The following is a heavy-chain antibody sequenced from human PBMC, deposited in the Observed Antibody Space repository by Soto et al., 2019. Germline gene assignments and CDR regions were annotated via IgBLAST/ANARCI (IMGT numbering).Heavy chain of an antibody. CDR1: GYTLTELS. D-gene: IGHD4-4*01. CDR3: ATLLGTVTSSRFDP. J-gene: IGHJ5*02. CDR2: FDPEDGET. V-gene: IGHV1-24*01. Sequence: ASVTRSCTVSGYTLTELSMHWLRQDPGKGLEWMGGFDPEDGETIYAQKFQGRVTMTEDTSTDTAYMELSSLRSEDTAVYYCATLLGTVTSSRFDPWGQGTLVTVSS.